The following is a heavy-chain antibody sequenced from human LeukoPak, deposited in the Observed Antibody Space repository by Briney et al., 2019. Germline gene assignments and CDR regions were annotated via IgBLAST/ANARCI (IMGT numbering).Heavy chain of an antibody. Sequence: ASVKVSCKASGGTLSNYAFCWVRQAPGQGLEWMGGIVPRFSSPNYAQKFRGRVTNTTDESTTTVYMELNSLTSEGTAIYYCARALAASYFYFHFMDVWGKGATVIVSS. CDR2: IVPRFSSP. D-gene: IGHD2-15*01. V-gene: IGHV1-69*05. J-gene: IGHJ6*03. CDR1: GGTLSNYA. CDR3: ARALAASYFYFHFMDV.